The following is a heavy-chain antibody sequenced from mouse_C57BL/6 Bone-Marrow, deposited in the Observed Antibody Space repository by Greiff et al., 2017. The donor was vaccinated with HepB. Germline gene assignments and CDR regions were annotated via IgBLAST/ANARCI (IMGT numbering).Heavy chain of an antibody. V-gene: IGHV1-19*01. CDR3: ARPFYYSNFPLAMDY. CDR1: GYTFTDYY. J-gene: IGHJ4*01. Sequence: EVQLQQSGPVLVKPGASVKMSCKASGYTFTDYYMNWVKQSHGKSLEWIGVINPYNGGTSYNQKFKGKATLTVEKSPSTAYMELNSLTSEDSAVYYCARPFYYSNFPLAMDYWGQGTSVTVSS. CDR2: INPYNGGT. D-gene: IGHD2-5*01.